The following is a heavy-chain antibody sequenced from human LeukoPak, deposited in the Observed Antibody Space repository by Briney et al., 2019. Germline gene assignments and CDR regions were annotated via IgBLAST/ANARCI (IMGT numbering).Heavy chain of an antibody. Sequence: GGSLRLSCAASGFTFSDYYMSWSRQAPGKGLEWVSYISGSGSTIYYADSVKGRFTISRDNAKNPLYLQMNSLRAEDMAVYYCARDEYCSSTSCRNYYYYYYMDVWGKGTTVTVSS. CDR2: ISGSGSTI. J-gene: IGHJ6*03. D-gene: IGHD2-2*01. CDR1: GFTFSDYY. CDR3: ARDEYCSSTSCRNYYYYYYMDV. V-gene: IGHV3-11*04.